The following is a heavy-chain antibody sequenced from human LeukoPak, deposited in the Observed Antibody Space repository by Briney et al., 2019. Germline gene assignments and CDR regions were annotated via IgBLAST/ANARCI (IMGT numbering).Heavy chain of an antibody. D-gene: IGHD6-19*01. CDR1: ESPFRTYW. CDR3: ARGRYSGGGIDN. Sequence: GGSRKLSCKPSESPFRTYWMTWVRQAPGKGLGCVANIKPDGSDKYYVDSVKGRFTISRDNAKNSLYLQLNSLRAEDTAVYYCARGRYSGGGIDNWGQGTLVTVSS. CDR2: IKPDGSDK. V-gene: IGHV3-7*04. J-gene: IGHJ4*02.